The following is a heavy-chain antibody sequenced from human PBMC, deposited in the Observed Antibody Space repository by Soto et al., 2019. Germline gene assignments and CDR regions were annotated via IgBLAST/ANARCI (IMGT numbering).Heavy chain of an antibody. D-gene: IGHD6-6*01. CDR2: IIPILGIA. CDR1: GGTFSSYT. CDR3: ARDLDSPTSSRMDV. V-gene: IGHV1-69*08. J-gene: IGHJ6*02. Sequence: QVQLVQSGAEVKKPGSSVKVSCKASGGTFSSYTISWVRQAPGQGLEWMGRIIPILGIANYAQKFQGRVTITAHNSTSPAYMELTSLRSEDTAVYYCARDLDSPTSSRMDVWGQGTPVTVSS.